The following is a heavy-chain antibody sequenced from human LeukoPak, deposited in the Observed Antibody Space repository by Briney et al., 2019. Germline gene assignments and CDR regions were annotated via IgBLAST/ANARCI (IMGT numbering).Heavy chain of an antibody. D-gene: IGHD7-27*01. V-gene: IGHV3-30*02. CDR2: LRSDGNGK. CDR3: AKDVPNWAVDY. Sequence: GGSLRLSCAASGFTFTRHGTPWVRQAPGKGLEWVAFLRSDGNGKNYANSVKGRFTISSDNSQNMGFLQMNSLRPEDTAVYYCAKDVPNWAVDYWGQGTLVTVSS. J-gene: IGHJ4*01. CDR1: GFTFTRHG.